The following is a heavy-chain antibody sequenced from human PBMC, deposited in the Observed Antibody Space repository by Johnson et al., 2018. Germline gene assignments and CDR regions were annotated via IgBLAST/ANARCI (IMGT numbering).Heavy chain of an antibody. Sequence: VQLVESGGGLVKPGGSLRLSCAASGFTFSDYYISWIRQAPGTGLEWVSYISDSDSTIYYADSVKGRLTISTDNANNSLYLQMNSLRAEDTGVYYCARVREGPTGILDYYHYDRDVWRKGTTVTVAS. CDR1: GFTFSDYY. CDR3: ARVREGPTGILDYYHYDRDV. CDR2: ISDSDSTI. V-gene: IGHV3-11*04. D-gene: IGHD3-10*01. J-gene: IGHJ6*03.